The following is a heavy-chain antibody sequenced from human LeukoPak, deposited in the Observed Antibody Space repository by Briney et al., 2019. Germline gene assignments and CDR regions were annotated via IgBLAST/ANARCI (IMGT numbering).Heavy chain of an antibody. D-gene: IGHD3-22*01. CDR1: GFTFSSYS. V-gene: IGHV3-21*04. CDR2: ISSSSSYI. CDR3: ISNRGSSGYYLFDY. J-gene: IGHJ4*02. Sequence: KPGGSLRLSCAASGFTFSSYSMNWVRQAPGKGLEWVSSISSSSSYIYYADSVKGRFTISRDNSKNTLYLQMNSLRAEDTAVYYCISNRGSSGYYLFDYWGQGTLVTVSS.